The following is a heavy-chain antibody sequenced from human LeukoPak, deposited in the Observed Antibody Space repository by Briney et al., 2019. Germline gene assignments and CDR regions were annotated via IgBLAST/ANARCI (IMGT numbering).Heavy chain of an antibody. J-gene: IGHJ4*02. CDR1: GGSISSSSYY. Sequence: SETLSLTCTVSGGSISSSSYYWGWIRQPPGKGLEWIGSIYYSGSTYYNPSLKSRVTISVDTSKNQFSLKLSSVTAVDTAVYYCARVYSGSYSDYWGQGTLVTVSS. V-gene: IGHV4-39*01. D-gene: IGHD1-26*01. CDR3: ARVYSGSYSDY. CDR2: IYYSGST.